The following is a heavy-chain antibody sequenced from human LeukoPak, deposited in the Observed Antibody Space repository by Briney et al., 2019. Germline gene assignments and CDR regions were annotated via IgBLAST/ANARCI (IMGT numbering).Heavy chain of an antibody. CDR3: VKDHGWLLYS. J-gene: IGHJ4*02. CDR2: ISLDGATP. V-gene: IGHV3-23*01. Sequence: GGSQRLSCAASGFTFSSYAMSWVRQAPGKGLEWVSGISLDGATPYYAGSVEGRFTISRDNSKNTLYLQMNSLRADDTAVYYCVKDHGWLLYSWGQGTLVTVSS. CDR1: GFTFSSYA. D-gene: IGHD3-9*01.